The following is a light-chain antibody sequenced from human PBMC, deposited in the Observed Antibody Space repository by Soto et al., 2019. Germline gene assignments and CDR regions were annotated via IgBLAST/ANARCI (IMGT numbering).Light chain of an antibody. CDR2: GAS. CDR3: QQYRSSPPWT. CDR1: QSVTSSY. J-gene: IGKJ1*01. V-gene: IGKV3-20*01. Sequence: EIVLTQSPGTLSLSPGERATLSCRASQSVTSSYLAWYQQKPGQAPRLLIYGASTRATGIPDRFSGSGSGTDFPLTISRLEPEDFAVYYCQQYRSSPPWTFGQGTKVEIK.